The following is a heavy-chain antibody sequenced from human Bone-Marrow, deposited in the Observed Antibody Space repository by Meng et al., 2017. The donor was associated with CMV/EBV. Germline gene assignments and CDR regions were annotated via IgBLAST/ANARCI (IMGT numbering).Heavy chain of an antibody. D-gene: IGHD6-6*01. CDR1: GGSISSSSYY. J-gene: IGHJ5*02. Sequence: GSLRLSCTVSGGSISSSSYYWGWIRQPPGKGLEWIGSIYYSGSTYYNPSLKSRVTISVDTSKNQFSLKLSSVTAADTAVYYCARGLTSSIAARPNNWFDPWGQGTLVTVPS. CDR2: IYYSGST. CDR3: ARGLTSSIAARPNNWFDP. V-gene: IGHV4-39*01.